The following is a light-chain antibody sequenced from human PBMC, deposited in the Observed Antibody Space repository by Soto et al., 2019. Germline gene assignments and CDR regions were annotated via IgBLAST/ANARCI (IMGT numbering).Light chain of an antibody. V-gene: IGLV2-14*01. CDR3: SSYTSDSSYV. CDR1: SSDVGLYDY. Sequence: QSVLTEPTSLSGSPGPSITISCTGTSSDVGLYDYVSWYQQHPGKAPQLMIYAVSNRPSGVSNRFSASKSGNTASLFISGLQAEDEADYYCSSYTSDSSYVFGSGTKVTVL. J-gene: IGLJ1*01. CDR2: AVS.